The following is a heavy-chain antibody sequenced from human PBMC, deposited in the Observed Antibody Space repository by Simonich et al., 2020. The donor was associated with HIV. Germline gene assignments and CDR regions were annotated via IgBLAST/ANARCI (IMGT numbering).Heavy chain of an antibody. V-gene: IGHV4-34*01. CDR1: GGSFSGYY. Sequence: QVQLQQWGAGLLKPSETLSLTCAVYGGSFSGYYWRRIRHPPGKGLEWIGEINHSGITNYKSSLNSRATISVDKSKNQFSLKLSSVTAADTAIYYCARRDRELILYFDYWGQGNLVTVSS. CDR2: INHSGIT. D-gene: IGHD3-3*01. CDR3: ARRDRELILYFDY. J-gene: IGHJ4*02.